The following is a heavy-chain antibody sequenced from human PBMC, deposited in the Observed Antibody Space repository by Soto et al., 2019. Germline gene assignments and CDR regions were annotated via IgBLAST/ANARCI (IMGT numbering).Heavy chain of an antibody. J-gene: IGHJ4*02. Sequence: ASVKVSCKASGYTFTGYYMHWVRQAPGQGLEWMGWINPNSGDTNYAQKFQGRVTMTRDTSISTAYMELSRLRSDDTAVYYCARGGNDGWYFDYWRQGTLVTVSS. V-gene: IGHV1-2*02. CDR3: ARGGNDGWYFDY. D-gene: IGHD6-19*01. CDR1: GYTFTGYY. CDR2: INPNSGDT.